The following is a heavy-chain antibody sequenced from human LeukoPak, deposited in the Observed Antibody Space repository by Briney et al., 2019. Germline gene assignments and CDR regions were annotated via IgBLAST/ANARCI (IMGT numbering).Heavy chain of an antibody. V-gene: IGHV4-4*07. CDR1: GGSISSYY. D-gene: IGHD3-9*01. Sequence: SETLSLTCTVSGGSISSYYWSWIRQPAGKGLECIGPIYTTGNTNYNPSLKSRVTMSVDTSKNQFSLKLSSVTAADTAVYYCARHCRGYHLAHYDILTGASDPWGQGTLVTVSS. CDR2: IYTTGNT. J-gene: IGHJ5*02. CDR3: ARHCRGYHLAHYDILTGASDP.